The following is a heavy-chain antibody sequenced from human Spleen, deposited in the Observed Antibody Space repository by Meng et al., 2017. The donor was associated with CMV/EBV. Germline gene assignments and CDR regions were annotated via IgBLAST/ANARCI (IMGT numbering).Heavy chain of an antibody. Sequence: ASVKVSCKASGDTFTNLGFNWVRQAPGQGLQWMGWISTYNANTIFAQKLQGRLTMTTDTSTSTAYMELRSLRSDDTAVYYCARAGHYYDSSGYHYWDQGTLVTVSS. CDR1: GDTFTNLG. J-gene: IGHJ4*02. D-gene: IGHD3-22*01. CDR3: ARAGHYYDSSGYHY. CDR2: ISTYNANT. V-gene: IGHV1-18*01.